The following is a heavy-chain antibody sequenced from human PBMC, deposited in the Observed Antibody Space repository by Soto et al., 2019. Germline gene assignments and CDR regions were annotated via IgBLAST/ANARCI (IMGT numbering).Heavy chain of an antibody. CDR1: GFIFSDYY. Sequence: QVQLVESGGGLVKPGGSLRLSCATSGFIFSDYYMHWIRQAPGKGLEWISYISGNGRIIQYADSAKGRFTISRDNAQNSLYLKINSLRAEDTALYFCARDFDADSRTDFDYWGQGTLVTVSS. D-gene: IGHD4-17*01. CDR2: ISGNGRII. J-gene: IGHJ4*02. CDR3: ARDFDADSRTDFDY. V-gene: IGHV3-11*01.